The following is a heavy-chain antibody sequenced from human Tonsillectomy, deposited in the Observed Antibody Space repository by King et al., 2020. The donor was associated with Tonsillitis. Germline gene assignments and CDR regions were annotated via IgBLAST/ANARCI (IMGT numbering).Heavy chain of an antibody. CDR2: VSLDGSGK. V-gene: IGHV3-30*19. J-gene: IGHJ6*02. D-gene: IGHD6-6*01. Sequence: VQLVESGGGVVQPGRSLRLSCAASRFAFSYFGMHWVRQAPGKGLEWVAFVSLDGSGKNYGDSVRGRFTISRDNSKDMLHVQMLSLRSDDTAIYYCVKDHALGALTAGVYGLDVWGRGTTVTVSS. CDR1: RFAFSYFG. CDR3: VKDHALGALTAGVYGLDV.